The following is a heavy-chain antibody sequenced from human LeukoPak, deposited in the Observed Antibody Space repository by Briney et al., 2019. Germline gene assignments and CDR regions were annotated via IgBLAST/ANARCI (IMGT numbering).Heavy chain of an antibody. CDR3: ARQKWEQQGRDYYFYGLDV. J-gene: IGHJ6*02. Sequence: SETLSLTCAVSAGSISSSNWWSWVRQSPVKGLEWIGEIYLYGTTNYNPSFKSRVTMSVDRSKNQFSLKLSSVTAADTAVYYCARQKWEQQGRDYYFYGLDVWGPGTTVTVSS. V-gene: IGHV4-4*02. D-gene: IGHD1-26*01. CDR1: AGSISSSNW. CDR2: IYLYGTT.